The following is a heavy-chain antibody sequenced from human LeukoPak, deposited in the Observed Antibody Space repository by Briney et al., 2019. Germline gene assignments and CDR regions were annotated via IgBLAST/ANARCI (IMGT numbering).Heavy chain of an antibody. V-gene: IGHV4-59*01. CDR2: MYYTGRT. CDR1: GGSISNYY. J-gene: IGHJ4*02. Sequence: SEALSLTCSVSGGSISNYYWSWTRQAPGKSLEWLGYMYYTGRTKYNPSLNSRFSISIDMSRSQFSLKLDSVTAADTAMYYCARVSGYDWESFYDYWGQGSLVTVSS. D-gene: IGHD5-12*01. CDR3: ARVSGYDWESFYDY.